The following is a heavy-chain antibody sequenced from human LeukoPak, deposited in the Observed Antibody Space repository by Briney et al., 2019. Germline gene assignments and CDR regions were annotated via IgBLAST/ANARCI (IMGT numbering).Heavy chain of an antibody. CDR1: GYTFTGYY. CDR2: INPNSGGT. CDR3: ARERGYSGYYMDV. D-gene: IGHD5-12*01. V-gene: IGHV1-2*02. Sequence: GASVKVSCKASGYTFTGYYMHWVRQAPGQGLEWMGWINPNSGGTNYAQKFQGRVTITADKSTSTAYMELSSLRSEDTAVYYCARERGYSGYYMDVWGKGTTVTVSS. J-gene: IGHJ6*03.